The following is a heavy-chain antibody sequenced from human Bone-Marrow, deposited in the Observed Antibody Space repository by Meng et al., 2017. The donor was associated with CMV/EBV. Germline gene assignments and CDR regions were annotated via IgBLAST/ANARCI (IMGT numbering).Heavy chain of an antibody. J-gene: IGHJ6*02. Sequence: GESLKISCAASGFTFSSYWMSWVRQAPGNGLEWVANIKQDASEKYYVGSVKGRFIISRDNAKNSLYLQMNSLRAEDTAVYYCAKVAPTYYYGMDVWGQGTTVTVSS. CDR1: GFTFSSYW. V-gene: IGHV3-7*04. CDR3: AKVAPTYYYGMDV. CDR2: IKQDASEK.